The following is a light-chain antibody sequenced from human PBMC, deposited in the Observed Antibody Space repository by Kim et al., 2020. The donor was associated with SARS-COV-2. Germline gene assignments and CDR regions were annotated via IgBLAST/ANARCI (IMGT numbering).Light chain of an antibody. Sequence: EIIITQSPGTLSVSPGEKATLSRRASQSVSNNLAWYQQKPGQAPRLLISGASTRATGIPARFSGSGSGTDFVLTISSLQSEDFAVYFCQQYNNWPRTFGHGTKVDIK. J-gene: IGKJ1*01. V-gene: IGKV3-15*01. CDR2: GAS. CDR3: QQYNNWPRT. CDR1: QSVSNN.